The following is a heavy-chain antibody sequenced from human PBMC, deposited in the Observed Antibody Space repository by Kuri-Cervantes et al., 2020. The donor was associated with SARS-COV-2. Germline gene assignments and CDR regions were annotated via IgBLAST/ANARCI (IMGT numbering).Heavy chain of an antibody. CDR2: ISSRGDSP. D-gene: IGHD3-10*01. CDR1: GFGVTSYN. CDR3: ARDHYGSGREYGMDV. V-gene: IGHV3-21*01. J-gene: IGHJ6*02. Sequence: GGSLRLSCAASGFGVTSYNVNWVRQAPGKGLEWVSSISSRGDSPGFADSVKGRFTISRDNSKNTLYLQMNSLRAEDTAVYYCARDHYGSGREYGMDVWGQGTTVTVSS.